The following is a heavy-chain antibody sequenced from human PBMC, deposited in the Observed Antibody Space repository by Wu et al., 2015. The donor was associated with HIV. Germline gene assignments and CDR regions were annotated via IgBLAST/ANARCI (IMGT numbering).Heavy chain of an antibody. CDR3: VRGLGKGGNHRYFDL. J-gene: IGHJ2*01. CDR2: MNPNTGNT. CDR1: GYTFTNYD. V-gene: IGHV1-8*01. Sequence: QVQLVQSGAEVKKPGASVKVSCKASGYTFTNYDINWVRQATGQGLEWMGWMNPNTGNTGYAQKFQGRITMTRNTSITTANMELSSLRSEDTAVYYCVRGLGKGGNHRYFDLWGRGTLVTVSS. D-gene: IGHD1-14*01.